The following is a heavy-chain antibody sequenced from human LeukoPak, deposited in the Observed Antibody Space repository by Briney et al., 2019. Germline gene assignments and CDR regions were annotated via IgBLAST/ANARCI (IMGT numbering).Heavy chain of an antibody. CDR3: AKWGRRYYDSSGYPADY. D-gene: IGHD3-22*01. CDR1: GFTFSSYG. J-gene: IGHJ4*02. Sequence: GGSLRLSCAASGFTFSSYGMHWVRQAPGKGLEWVAVIWYDGSNKYYADSVKGRFTISRDNSKNTLYLQMNSLRAEDTAVYYCAKWGRRYYDSSGYPADYWGQGTLVTVSS. CDR2: IWYDGSNK. V-gene: IGHV3-33*06.